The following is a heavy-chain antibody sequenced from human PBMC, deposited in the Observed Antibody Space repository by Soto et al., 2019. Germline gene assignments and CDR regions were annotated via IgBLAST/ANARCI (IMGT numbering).Heavy chain of an antibody. CDR2: ISFDGNNK. Sequence: PVGSLRLSCAASGLTFSNYGMHWVRQAPGKGLEWVAIISFDGNNKYYSDSVKGRFAISRDNSKNMVFLQMSSLRPEDTAVYYCVKPKEHFYDSSPGETWGQGTPVTVSS. CDR1: GLTFSNYG. CDR3: VKPKEHFYDSSPGET. V-gene: IGHV3-30*18. D-gene: IGHD3-22*01. J-gene: IGHJ5*02.